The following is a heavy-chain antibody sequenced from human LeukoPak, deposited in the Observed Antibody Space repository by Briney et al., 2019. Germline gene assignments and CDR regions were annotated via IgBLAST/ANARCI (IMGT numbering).Heavy chain of an antibody. V-gene: IGHV3-33*01. CDR3: AGDVTMVRGDCNWFDP. Sequence: GGSLRLSCAASGFTFSSYGMHWVRQAPGKGLEWVAVIWYDGSNKYYADSVKGRFTISRDNSKNTLYLQMNSLRAEDTAVYYCAGDVTMVRGDCNWFDPWGQGTLVTVSS. CDR1: GFTFSSYG. J-gene: IGHJ5*02. D-gene: IGHD3-10*01. CDR2: IWYDGSNK.